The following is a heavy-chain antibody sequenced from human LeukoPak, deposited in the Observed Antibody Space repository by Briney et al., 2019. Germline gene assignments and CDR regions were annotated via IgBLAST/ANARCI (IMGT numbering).Heavy chain of an antibody. V-gene: IGHV3-21*01. CDR1: GFTFNKYW. Sequence: GGSLRLSCAASGFTFNKYWLTWVRQAPGKGLEWVSSISSSSSYIYYADSVKGRFTISRDNAKNSLYLQMNSLRAEDTAVYYCARDNGGYWFDPWGQGTLVTVSS. D-gene: IGHD3-10*01. J-gene: IGHJ5*02. CDR3: ARDNGGYWFDP. CDR2: ISSSSSYI.